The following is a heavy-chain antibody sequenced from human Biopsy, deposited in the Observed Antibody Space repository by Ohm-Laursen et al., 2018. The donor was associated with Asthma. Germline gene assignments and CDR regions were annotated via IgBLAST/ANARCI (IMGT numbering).Heavy chain of an antibody. CDR2: ISFDGSNK. J-gene: IGHJ4*02. CDR1: GFTFGDYW. Sequence: LSLTCAASGFTFGDYWVSWVRQVPGKGLDWVAVISFDGSNKNYTDSVKGRFTISRDNSRNTLHLQMNSLRAEDTAVYYCAKDVFPGWELRRGPDYWGQGTLVTVSS. CDR3: AKDVFPGWELRRGPDY. D-gene: IGHD4-23*01. V-gene: IGHV3-30*18.